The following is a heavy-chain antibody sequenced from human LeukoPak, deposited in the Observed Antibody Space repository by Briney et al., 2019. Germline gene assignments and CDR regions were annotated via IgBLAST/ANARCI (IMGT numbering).Heavy chain of an antibody. CDR2: ISSGSSTT. J-gene: IGHJ4*02. Sequence: GGSLRLSCAASGFTFSSYSMNWVRQAPGKGLEWVSYISSGSSTTYYADSAKGRFTISKDNAKNSLFLQMNSLRAEDTAVYYCARDPESGYHYFDYWGQGTLVTVS. D-gene: IGHD3-3*01. CDR1: GFTFSSYS. V-gene: IGHV3-48*01. CDR3: ARDPESGYHYFDY.